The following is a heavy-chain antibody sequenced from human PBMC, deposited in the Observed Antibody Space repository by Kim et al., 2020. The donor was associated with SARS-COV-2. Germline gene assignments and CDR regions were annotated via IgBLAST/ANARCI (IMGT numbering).Heavy chain of an antibody. CDR2: IWYDGSNK. CDR1: GFTFSSYG. D-gene: IGHD1-26*01. Sequence: GGSLRLSCAASGFTFSSYGMHWVRQAPGKGLEWVAVIWYDGSNKYYADSVKGRFTISRDNSKNTLYLQMNSLRAEDTAVYYCARALLVRATSYGMDVWGQGTTVTVSS. CDR3: ARALLVRATSYGMDV. J-gene: IGHJ6*02. V-gene: IGHV3-33*01.